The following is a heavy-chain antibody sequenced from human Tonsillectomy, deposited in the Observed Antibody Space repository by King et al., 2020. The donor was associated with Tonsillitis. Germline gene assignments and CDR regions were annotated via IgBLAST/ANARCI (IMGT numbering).Heavy chain of an antibody. V-gene: IGHV3-30-3*01. Sequence: VQLVESGGGVVQPGRSLRLSCAASGYIFSAYAMHWVRQAPGKGLEWVAVISYDGINKYYADSVKGRFTISRDSSKNTLYLQMNSLRAEDSAVYYCARGDYGSGNSYDFYCDLDVWGQGITVSVSS. CDR2: ISYDGINK. D-gene: IGHD3-10*01. CDR3: ARGDYGSGNSYDFYCDLDV. J-gene: IGHJ6*02. CDR1: GYIFSAYA.